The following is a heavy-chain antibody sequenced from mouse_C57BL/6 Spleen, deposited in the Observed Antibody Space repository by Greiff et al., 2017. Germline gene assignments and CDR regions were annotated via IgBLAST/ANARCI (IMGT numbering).Heavy chain of an antibody. J-gene: IGHJ3*01. V-gene: IGHV5-4*01. CDR3: AIDRGIYVDDYVLAY. D-gene: IGHD2-3*01. CDR1: GFTFSSYA. Sequence: EVKLVESGGGLVKPGGSLKLSCAASGFTFSSYAMSWVRQTPEKRLEWVATISDGGSYTYYPDNVKGRFTISRDNAKNNLYLQMSHLKSADTAMYYCAIDRGIYVDDYVLAYWGQGTLVTVSA. CDR2: ISDGGSYT.